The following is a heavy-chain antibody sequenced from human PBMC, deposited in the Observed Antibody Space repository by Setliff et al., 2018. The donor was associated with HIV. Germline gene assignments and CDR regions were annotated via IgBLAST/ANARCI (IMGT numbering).Heavy chain of an antibody. CDR2: IIPSLGIA. V-gene: IGHV1-69*05. Sequence: GSGKASGRPFSSYASSWVRQAPGQGQGWRGGIIPSLGIANYAQKFQGRVTITTDESTSTAYMELSSLRSEDTAVYYCARETYYYDSSGQTHFDYRGQGTLVTVSS. D-gene: IGHD3-22*01. CDR1: GRPFSSYA. CDR3: ARETYYYDSSGQTHFDY. J-gene: IGHJ4*02.